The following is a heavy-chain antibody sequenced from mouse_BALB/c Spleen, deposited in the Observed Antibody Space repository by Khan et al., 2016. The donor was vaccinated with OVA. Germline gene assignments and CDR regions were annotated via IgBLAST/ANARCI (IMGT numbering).Heavy chain of an antibody. CDR3: ARYYGNYDWYFDV. CDR2: IWTGGST. Sequence: QVQLKQSGPGLVAPSQSLSITCTVSGFSLTSYGVHWVRQPPGKGLEWLGVIWTGGSTTYNSALMSRLSITKDNSKSQVFLKMNSLQTDDTAMYYCARYYGNYDWYFDVWGAGATVTVSS. J-gene: IGHJ1*01. V-gene: IGHV2-9*02. CDR1: GFSLTSYG. D-gene: IGHD2-1*01.